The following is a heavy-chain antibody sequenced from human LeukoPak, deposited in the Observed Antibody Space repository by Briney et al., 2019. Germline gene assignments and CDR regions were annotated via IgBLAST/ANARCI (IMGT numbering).Heavy chain of an antibody. CDR1: GFAFSAYW. CDR2: INEDATTI. D-gene: IGHD3-16*01. CDR3: VRDLVFVWTPGDDFDF. Sequence: GGSLRLSCAASGFAFSAYWMHWVRQAPGKGLEWVSRINEDATTISYADSVKGRFIISRDNSKKSLYLQMNNLRAEDTAVYYCVRDLVFVWTPGDDFDFWGQGTLITVSS. V-gene: IGHV3-74*01. J-gene: IGHJ4*02.